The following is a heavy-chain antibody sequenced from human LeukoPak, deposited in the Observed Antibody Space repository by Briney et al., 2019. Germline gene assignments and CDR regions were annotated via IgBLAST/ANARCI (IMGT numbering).Heavy chain of an antibody. CDR3: AKHDGPIVVVTVKLDY. D-gene: IGHD2-21*02. V-gene: IGHV3-30*18. CDR2: ISSDGNKN. J-gene: IGHJ4*02. Sequence: PGRSLRLSCVASGFTFSSYGMHWVRQAPGKGLEWVAFISSDGNKNYYEDSVKGRFTISRDNPKNTLFLQMSSLRPEDTAVYYCAKHDGPIVVVTVKLDYWGQGTLVTVSS. CDR1: GFTFSSYG.